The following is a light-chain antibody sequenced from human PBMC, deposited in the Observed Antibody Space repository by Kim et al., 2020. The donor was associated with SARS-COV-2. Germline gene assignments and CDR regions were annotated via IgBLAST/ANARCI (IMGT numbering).Light chain of an antibody. CDR2: AAS. CDR3: QQYGSSPVT. V-gene: IGKV3-20*01. J-gene: IGKJ1*01. CDR1: QSVSSNY. Sequence: IVLTQSPGTLSLSPGERATLSCRASQSVSSNYLAWYQQKPGQAPRLLIFAASSRATGIPDRFSGSGSGTDFTLTISRLEPEDFAVYYCQQYGSSPVTFGQGTKVEIK.